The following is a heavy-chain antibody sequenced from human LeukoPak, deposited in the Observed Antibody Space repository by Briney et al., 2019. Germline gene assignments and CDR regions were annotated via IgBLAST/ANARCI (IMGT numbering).Heavy chain of an antibody. CDR2: ISGSNGNT. J-gene: IGHJ6*02. D-gene: IGHD6-19*01. V-gene: IGHV1-18*01. CDR1: GYTFTTYG. Sequence: ASVKVSCKTSGYTFTTYGISWVRQAPGQGLEWMGWISGSNGNTNYAQKFQGRVTTTTDTSTSTASMELRSLRSDDTAVYYCARIGGKAVTGTGWFDYYGMDVRGQGTTVTVSS. CDR3: ARIGGKAVTGTGWFDYYGMDV.